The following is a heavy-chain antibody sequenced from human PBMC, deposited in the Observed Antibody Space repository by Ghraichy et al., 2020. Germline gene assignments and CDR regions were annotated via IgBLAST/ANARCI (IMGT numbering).Heavy chain of an antibody. CDR1: GFTFSSHG. J-gene: IGHJ4*02. V-gene: IGHV3-33*01. CDR3: ARFYGGDSDGYFDS. D-gene: IGHD4-23*01. CDR2: ISYDGSNQ. Sequence: GESLNISCATSGFTFSSHGMHWVRQAPGKGLEWVALISYDGSNQKYIDSVKGRFAISRDNSKNTLFLQMNSLRAEDTAVYYCARFYGGDSDGYFDSWGQGTLVTVSS.